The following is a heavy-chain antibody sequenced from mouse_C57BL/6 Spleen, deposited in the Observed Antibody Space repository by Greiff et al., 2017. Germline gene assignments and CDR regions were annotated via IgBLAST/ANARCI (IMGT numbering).Heavy chain of an antibody. D-gene: IGHD1-1*01. V-gene: IGHV5-17*01. CDR2: ISSGSSTI. J-gene: IGHJ4*01. CDR1: GFTFSDYG. CDR3: ARTVVDAMDY. Sequence: EVQVVESGGGLVKPGGSLKLPCAASGFTFSDYGMHWVRQAPEKGLEWVAYISSGSSTIYSADTVKGRFTISRDNAKNTLVLQMTSLRSEDTAMYYCARTVVDAMDYWGQGTSVTVSS.